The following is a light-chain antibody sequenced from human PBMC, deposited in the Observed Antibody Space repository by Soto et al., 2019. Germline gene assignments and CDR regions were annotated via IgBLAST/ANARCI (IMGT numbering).Light chain of an antibody. Sequence: QSALTQPPSVSGAPGQRVTISCTGSSSNIGAGYDVHWYQQFPGTAPKLLIFGNSNRPSGVPDRFSGSKSGTSASLAITGLQAKDEADYYCQSYDSSLSAYVFGIGTKLTVL. V-gene: IGLV1-40*01. J-gene: IGLJ1*01. CDR2: GNS. CDR1: SSNIGAGYD. CDR3: QSYDSSLSAYV.